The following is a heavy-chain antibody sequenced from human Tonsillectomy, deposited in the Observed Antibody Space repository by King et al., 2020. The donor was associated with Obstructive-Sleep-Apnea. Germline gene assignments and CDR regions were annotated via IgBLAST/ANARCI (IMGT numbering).Heavy chain of an antibody. J-gene: IGHJ5*02. CDR2: IYHSGST. Sequence: QLQESGPGLVKPSETLSLTCTVSGYSISSGYYWGWIRQPPGKGLEWIGSIYHSGSTYYNPSLKSRVTISVDTPKNQFSLKLSSVTAADTAVYYCARGHSSSWYDNWFDPWGQGTLVTVSS. D-gene: IGHD6-13*01. CDR1: GYSISSGYY. CDR3: ARGHSSSWYDNWFDP. V-gene: IGHV4-38-2*02.